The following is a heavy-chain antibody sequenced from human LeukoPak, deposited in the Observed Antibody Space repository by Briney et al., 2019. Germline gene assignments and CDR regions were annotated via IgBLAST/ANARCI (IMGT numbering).Heavy chain of an antibody. V-gene: IGHV4-39*01. CDR1: GGSVSSTEFY. Sequence: SETLSLTCTVSGGSVSSTEFYWGWIRQPPGKGLQWIGNIYYTGSTYYNPSLNSRVTMSVDTSQNQISPKMTSVTAADTAVYYCARLSKGRYFDYIFDYWGQGTLVTVSS. CDR2: IYYTGST. J-gene: IGHJ4*02. D-gene: IGHD3-9*01. CDR3: ARLSKGRYFDYIFDY.